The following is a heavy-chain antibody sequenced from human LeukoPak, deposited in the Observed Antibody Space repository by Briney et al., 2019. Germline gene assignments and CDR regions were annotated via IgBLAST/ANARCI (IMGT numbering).Heavy chain of an antibody. CDR3: ARDRGGYVSPIDY. J-gene: IGHJ4*02. CDR2: ISSSGSTI. Sequence: GGSLRLSCAASAFTFSSYGMSWVRQAPGKGLEWVSYISSSGSTIYYADSVKGRFTISRDNAKNSLYLQMNSLRAEDTAVYYCARDRGGYVSPIDYWGQGTLVTVSS. V-gene: IGHV3-48*04. D-gene: IGHD5-12*01. CDR1: AFTFSSYG.